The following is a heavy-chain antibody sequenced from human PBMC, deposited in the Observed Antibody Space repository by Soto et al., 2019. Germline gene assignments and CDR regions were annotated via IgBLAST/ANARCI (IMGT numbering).Heavy chain of an antibody. J-gene: IGHJ6*02. V-gene: IGHV1-69*13. CDR2: IIPIFGTA. D-gene: IGHD2-15*01. Sequence: SVKVSCKASGGTFSSYAISCVRQAPGQGLEWMGGIIPIFGTANYAQKFQGRVTITADESTSTAYMELSSLRSEDTAVYYCAVIGYCSGGSCFARYYYGMDVWXQGTTVTVSS. CDR3: AVIGYCSGGSCFARYYYGMDV. CDR1: GGTFSSYA.